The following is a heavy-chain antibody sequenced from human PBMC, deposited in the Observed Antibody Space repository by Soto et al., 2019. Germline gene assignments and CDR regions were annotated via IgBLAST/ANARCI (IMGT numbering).Heavy chain of an antibody. CDR1: GFTFSSYS. V-gene: IGHV3-48*02. Sequence: VGSLRLSCAASGFTFSSYSMNWVRQAPGKGLEWVSYISSSSSTIYYADSVKGRFTISRDNAKNSLYLQMNSLRDEDTAVYYCARDSSRMGMYYYDSSGPGVADYWGQGTLVTVSS. CDR3: ARDSSRMGMYYYDSSGPGVADY. D-gene: IGHD3-22*01. J-gene: IGHJ4*02. CDR2: ISSSSSTI.